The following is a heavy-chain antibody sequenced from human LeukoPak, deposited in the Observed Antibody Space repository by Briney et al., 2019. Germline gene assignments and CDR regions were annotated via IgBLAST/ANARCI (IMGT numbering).Heavy chain of an antibody. Sequence: GGSLRLSCAASGFTFSSYAMSWVRQAPGKGLEWVSAISGSGGSTYYADPVKGRFTISRDNSKNTLYLQMNSLRAEDTAVYHCAANGGYSYGFHFDYWGQGTLVTVSS. J-gene: IGHJ4*02. CDR1: GFTFSSYA. V-gene: IGHV3-23*01. CDR2: ISGSGGST. CDR3: AANGGYSYGFHFDY. D-gene: IGHD5-18*01.